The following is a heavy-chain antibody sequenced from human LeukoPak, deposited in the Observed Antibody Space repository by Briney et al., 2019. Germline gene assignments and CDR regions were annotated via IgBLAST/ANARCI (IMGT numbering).Heavy chain of an antibody. CDR3: ARGGGTTGCYDY. D-gene: IGHD1-7*01. Sequence: ASVKVSCKASGYTFTNYYMHLVRQAPGQGLEWMGIINPNGGSTTYAQKFQGRVTMTRDTSTSTVYMELSSLRSDDTAVYYCARGGGTTGCYDYWGQGTLVTVSS. J-gene: IGHJ4*02. V-gene: IGHV1-46*01. CDR1: GYTFTNYY. CDR2: INPNGGST.